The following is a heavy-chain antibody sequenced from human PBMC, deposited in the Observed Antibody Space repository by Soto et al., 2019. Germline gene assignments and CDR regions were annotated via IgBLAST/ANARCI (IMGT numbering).Heavy chain of an antibody. Sequence: PGGSLRLSCAASGFTFSDYYMSWFRQARGKGLEWVAVISYDGSNKYYADSVKGRFTISRDNSKNTLYLQMNSLRAEDTAVYYCANDRDYYDSSGYDAFDIWGQGTMVTVSS. V-gene: IGHV3-30*18. J-gene: IGHJ3*02. CDR3: ANDRDYYDSSGYDAFDI. CDR1: GFTFSDYY. D-gene: IGHD3-22*01. CDR2: ISYDGSNK.